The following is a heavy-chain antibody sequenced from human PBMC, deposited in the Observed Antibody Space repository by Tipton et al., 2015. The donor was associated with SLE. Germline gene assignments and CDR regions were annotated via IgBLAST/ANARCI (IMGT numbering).Heavy chain of an antibody. Sequence: AASGFTFSNNWMTWVRQAPGKGLEWVAHIKPDGSEEFYVDSVRGRFIISRDNAKSSLSLQMNSLNAEDTAVYYCAREYQGSFYVNGAFDMWGQGTVVTVSS. V-gene: IGHV3-7*01. CDR1: GFTFSNNW. CDR2: IKPDGSEE. D-gene: IGHD3-10*01. J-gene: IGHJ3*02. CDR3: AREYQGSFYVNGAFDM.